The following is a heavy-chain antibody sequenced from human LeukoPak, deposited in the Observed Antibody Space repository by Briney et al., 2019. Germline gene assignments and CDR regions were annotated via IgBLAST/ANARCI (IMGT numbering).Heavy chain of an antibody. CDR3: ARDGTAAGIGEAWGFDY. CDR1: GGSISSYY. Sequence: PSETLSLTCTVSGGSISSYYWSWIRQPAGKGLEWIGRIYTSGSTNYNPSLKSRVTMSVDTSKNQFSLKLSSVTAADTAVYYCARDGTAAGIGEAWGFDYWGQGTLVTVSS. D-gene: IGHD6-13*01. V-gene: IGHV4-4*07. CDR2: IYTSGST. J-gene: IGHJ4*02.